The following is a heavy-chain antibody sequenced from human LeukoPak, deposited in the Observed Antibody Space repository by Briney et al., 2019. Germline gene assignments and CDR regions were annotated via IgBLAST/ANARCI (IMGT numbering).Heavy chain of an antibody. CDR1: GFTLSSYE. V-gene: IGHV3-21*01. CDR3: ARGTTDLFSSGSYYYFDY. Sequence: GGSLRLSCIASGFTLSSYEMSWIRQAPGKGLEWVSSISSSSSYIYYADSVKGRFTISRDNAKNSLYLQMNSLRAEDTAVYYCARGTTDLFSSGSYYYFDYWGQGTLVTVSS. J-gene: IGHJ4*02. D-gene: IGHD1-26*01. CDR2: ISSSSSYI.